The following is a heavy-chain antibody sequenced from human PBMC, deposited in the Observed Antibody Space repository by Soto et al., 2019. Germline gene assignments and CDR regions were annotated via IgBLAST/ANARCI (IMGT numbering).Heavy chain of an antibody. Sequence: PGGSLRLSCAASGFTFSNAWMSWVRQAPGKGLEWVGRIKSKTDGGTTDYAAPVKGRFTISRDDSKNTLYLQMNSLKTEDTAVYYCTTIFTYSSANYFDYWGQATRVTV. D-gene: IGHD6-25*01. J-gene: IGHJ4*02. CDR2: IKSKTDGGTT. V-gene: IGHV3-15*01. CDR1: GFTFSNAW. CDR3: TTIFTYSSANYFDY.